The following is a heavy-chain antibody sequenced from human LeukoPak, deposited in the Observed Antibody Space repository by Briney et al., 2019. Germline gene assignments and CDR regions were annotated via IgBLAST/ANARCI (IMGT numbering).Heavy chain of an antibody. J-gene: IGHJ4*02. D-gene: IGHD3-16*01. Sequence: GRSLRLSCAASGFSFSRFWMTWGRQAPGKGPEWVANINEDGREKYYVDSVKGRFTISRDNGKNSLYLEMNSLRADDTAVYFCVQGGHFDFWGQGAPVTVSS. CDR3: VQGGHFDF. V-gene: IGHV3-7*01. CDR2: INEDGREK. CDR1: GFSFSRFW.